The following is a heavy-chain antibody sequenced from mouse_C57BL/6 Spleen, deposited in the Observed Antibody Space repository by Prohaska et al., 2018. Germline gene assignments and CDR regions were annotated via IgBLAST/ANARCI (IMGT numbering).Heavy chain of an antibody. V-gene: IGHV11-2*01. CDR2: INSDCSAI. D-gene: IGHD2-1*01. J-gene: IGHJ1*03. Sequence: EVQLLETGGGLVQPGGSRGLSCEGSGFTFSGFWMSWVRQTPGKTLEWIGDINSDCSAINYASSIKGRFTIFRDNEKSTLYRQMSNVRSEDTATYFCMRYGNDWYFDVWGTGTTVTVSS. CDR3: MRYGNDWYFDV. CDR1: GFTFSGFW.